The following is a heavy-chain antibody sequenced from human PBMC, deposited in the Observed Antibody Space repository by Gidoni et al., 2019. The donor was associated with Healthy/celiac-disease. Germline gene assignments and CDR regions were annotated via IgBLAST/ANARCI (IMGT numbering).Heavy chain of an antibody. CDR3: ARGVEMATISPLAY. J-gene: IGHJ4*02. CDR1: GGSFSGYY. V-gene: IGHV4-34*01. Sequence: QVQLQQWGAGLLKPSETLSLTCAVYGGSFSGYYWSWIRQPPGKGLEWIGEINHSGSTNYNPSLKSRVTISVDTSKNQFSLKLSSVTAADTAVYYCARGVEMATISPLAYWGQGTLVTVSS. D-gene: IGHD5-12*01. CDR2: INHSGST.